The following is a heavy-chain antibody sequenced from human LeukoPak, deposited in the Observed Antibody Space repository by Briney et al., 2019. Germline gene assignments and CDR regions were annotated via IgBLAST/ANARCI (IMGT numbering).Heavy chain of an antibody. CDR3: AREEINIAAAGHDAFDI. V-gene: IGHV3-48*03. Sequence: PGGSLRLSCTASGFTFTNYAMSWVRQAPGKGLEWVSYISSSGSTIYYADSVKGRFTISRDNAKNSLYLQMNSLRAEDTAVYYCAREEINIAAAGHDAFDIWGQGTMVTVSS. CDR2: ISSSGSTI. D-gene: IGHD6-13*01. J-gene: IGHJ3*02. CDR1: GFTFTNYA.